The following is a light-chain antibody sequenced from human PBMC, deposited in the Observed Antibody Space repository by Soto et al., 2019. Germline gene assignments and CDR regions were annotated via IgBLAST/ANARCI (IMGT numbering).Light chain of an antibody. CDR1: SSNIGAGYD. V-gene: IGLV1-40*01. Sequence: QPVLTQPTSVSGAPGQRVTIPCTGSSSNIGAGYDVHWYQHLPGTAPKLLIYGNSNRPSGVPDRFSGSKSGTSASLAITGLQAEDEADYYCQSYDSSLSGSRVFGGGTKVTVL. J-gene: IGLJ3*02. CDR3: QSYDSSLSGSRV. CDR2: GNS.